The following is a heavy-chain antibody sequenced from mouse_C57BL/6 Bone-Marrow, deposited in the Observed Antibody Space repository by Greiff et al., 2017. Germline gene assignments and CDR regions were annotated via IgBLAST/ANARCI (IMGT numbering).Heavy chain of an antibody. Sequence: EVKLVESGGGLVQPGGSMKLPCAASGFTFSDAWMDWVRQSPEKGLEWVAEIRNKANNHATYYAESVKGRFTISRDDSKSSVYLQMNSLRAEDTGIYYGTRQLYGSSYDYAMDYWGQGTSVTVSS. J-gene: IGHJ4*01. CDR1: GFTFSDAW. CDR2: IRNKANNHAT. V-gene: IGHV6-6*01. D-gene: IGHD1-1*01. CDR3: TRQLYGSSYDYAMDY.